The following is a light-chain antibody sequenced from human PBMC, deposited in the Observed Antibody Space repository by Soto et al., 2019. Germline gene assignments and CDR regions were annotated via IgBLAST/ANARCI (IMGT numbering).Light chain of an antibody. V-gene: IGKV1-39*01. CDR3: QQSSSTPQT. Sequence: DIQMTQSPSSLSASVGDRVTITCRASQSVGTYLSWYQQKQGKAPKLLINVASTLQSGVPSRFSGSGSGTDFTHAISSLQPEDFATYYCQQSSSTPQTFGGGTKVDIK. CDR1: QSVGTY. CDR2: VAS. J-gene: IGKJ4*01.